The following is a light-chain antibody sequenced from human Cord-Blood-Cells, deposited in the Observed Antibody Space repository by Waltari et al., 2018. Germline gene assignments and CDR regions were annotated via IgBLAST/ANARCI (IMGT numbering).Light chain of an antibody. CDR3: CSYAGSSTFVV. V-gene: IGLV2-23*01. CDR2: EGS. CDR1: SSDVGSYHL. J-gene: IGLJ2*01. Sequence: QSALTQPASLSGSPGQSITIPRTGTSSDVGSYHLVSWYQQHPGKAPKLLIYEGSKRPSGVSNRFSGAKSGNTASMTISGLQAEDEADYYCCSYAGSSTFVVFGGGTKLTVL.